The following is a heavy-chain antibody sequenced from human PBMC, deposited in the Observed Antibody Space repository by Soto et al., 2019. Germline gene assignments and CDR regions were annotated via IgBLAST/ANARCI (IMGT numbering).Heavy chain of an antibody. V-gene: IGHV3-21*01. Sequence: EMQLVESGGDLVKPGGSLRLSCAGAGFSFFSYTMTWVRQAPGKGLEWVSSISSDNKYIYYADSVKGRFTISRDNAKSSLFLQMNSLRADYTAVYYCTRSPRSITGTPTGGAQNDYWGQGALVTVSS. CDR1: GFSFFSYT. J-gene: IGHJ4*02. D-gene: IGHD1-7*01. CDR3: TRSPRSITGTPTGGAQNDY. CDR2: ISSDNKYI.